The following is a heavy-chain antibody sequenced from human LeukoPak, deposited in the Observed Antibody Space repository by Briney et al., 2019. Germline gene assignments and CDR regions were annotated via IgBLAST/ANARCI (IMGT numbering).Heavy chain of an antibody. D-gene: IGHD2-15*01. CDR2: INPTSGGT. V-gene: IGHV1-2*02. CDR3: AHWLLDFDY. J-gene: IGHJ4*02. CDR1: EYTFTDDY. Sequence: ASVKVSCKTSEYTFTDDYIHWVRLAPGQGLEWMGWINPTSGGTHYAQKFQGRVTMTRDTSISTASMELKSLRSDDTVVYCCAHWLLDFDYWGQGTLVTVSS.